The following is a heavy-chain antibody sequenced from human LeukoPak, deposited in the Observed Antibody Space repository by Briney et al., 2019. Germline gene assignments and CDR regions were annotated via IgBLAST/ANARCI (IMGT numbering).Heavy chain of an antibody. Sequence: SETLSLTCSVSGASISSSYFSWLRQPPGKGLEWIAHIYNRDTNYNPSLQSRVTISLDTSKNQFSLKLTSVTAADTAVYYCAKNGRTWPSWGRGTLVTVSS. CDR2: IYNRDT. J-gene: IGHJ5*02. D-gene: IGHD2-8*01. CDR3: AKNGRTWPS. V-gene: IGHV4-59*03. CDR1: GASISSSY.